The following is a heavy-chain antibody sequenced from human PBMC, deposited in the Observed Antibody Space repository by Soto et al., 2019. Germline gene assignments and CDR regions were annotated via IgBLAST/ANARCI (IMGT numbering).Heavy chain of an antibody. D-gene: IGHD6-13*01. CDR1: GCSTIIHY. V-gene: IGHV4-59*11. Sequence: SEPLSRNCIVSGCSTIIHYWRWIRQPPGKGLEWIGYIYYSGSTNYNPSLKSRVTISVDTSKNQFSLKLSSVTAADTAVYYCARRYGTVFDYWGQGTLVTVS. CDR3: ARRYGTVFDY. J-gene: IGHJ4*02. CDR2: IYYSGST.